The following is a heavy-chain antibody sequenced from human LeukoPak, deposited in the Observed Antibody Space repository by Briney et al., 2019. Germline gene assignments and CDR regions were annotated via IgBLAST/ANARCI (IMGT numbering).Heavy chain of an antibody. CDR3: AEKSRGLVGWFDP. V-gene: IGHV3-23*01. J-gene: IGHJ5*02. Sequence: GGSLRLSCAASVFTFSNYAMSWVRRAPGKGLEWVSAISGSGGSTYYADSVKGRFTISRDNSKNTLYLQMNSLRAEDTAVYYCAEKSRGLVGWFDPWGQGTLVTVSS. CDR1: VFTFSNYA. CDR2: ISGSGGST. D-gene: IGHD6-6*01.